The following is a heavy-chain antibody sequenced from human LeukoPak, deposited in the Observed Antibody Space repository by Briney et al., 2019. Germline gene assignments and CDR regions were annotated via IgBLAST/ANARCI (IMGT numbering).Heavy chain of an antibody. CDR1: GGSFSGYY. CDR2: INTSGST. D-gene: IGHD3-10*01. V-gene: IGHV4-4*07. J-gene: IGHJ5*02. CDR3: ARDTYYYGSGRGFDP. Sequence: KASETLSLTCAVYGGSFSGYYWSWIRQPAGKGLEWIGRINTSGSTNYNPSLKSRVTMSVDTSKNQFSLKLSSVTAADTAVYYCARDTYYYGSGRGFDPWGQGTLVTVSS.